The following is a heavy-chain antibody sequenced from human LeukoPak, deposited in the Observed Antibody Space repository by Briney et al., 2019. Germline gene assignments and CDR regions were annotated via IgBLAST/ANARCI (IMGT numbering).Heavy chain of an antibody. CDR2: IWYDGSNI. CDR1: GFTFSSYG. V-gene: IGHV3-33*08. Sequence: PGGSLRLSCAASGFTFSSYGMHWVRQAPGKGLEWVAVIWYDGSNIYYADSVKGRFTISRDNSKNTLHLQMSSLRAEDTAVYYCARDGGYYYDTTGYRLDYWGQGTLVTVSA. CDR3: ARDGGYYYDTTGYRLDY. D-gene: IGHD3-22*01. J-gene: IGHJ4*02.